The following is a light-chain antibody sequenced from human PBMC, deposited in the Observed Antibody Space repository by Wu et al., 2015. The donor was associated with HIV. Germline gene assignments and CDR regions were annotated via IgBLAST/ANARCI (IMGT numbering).Light chain of an antibody. J-gene: IGKJ3*01. CDR3: QQRSNWPFT. Sequence: TLSCRASQTXSQLLSLVPTRNQARLPGSSSMVPSNRASGIPARFSGSGSDTDFTLTISSLEPGDFAVYYCQQRSNWPFTFGPGTKVDIK. V-gene: IGKV3-11*01. CDR1: QTXSQL. CDR2: VPS.